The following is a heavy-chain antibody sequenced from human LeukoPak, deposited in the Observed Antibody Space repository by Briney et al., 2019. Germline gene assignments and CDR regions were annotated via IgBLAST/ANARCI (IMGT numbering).Heavy chain of an antibody. D-gene: IGHD4-17*01. Sequence: SETLSLTCTVSGGSISSYYWSWIRQPPGKGLEWIGYIYYSGSTNYNPSLKSRVTISVDTSKNQSSLKLSSVTAADTAVYYCARARYGDYVDYYYYMDVWGKGTTVTVSS. CDR3: ARARYGDYVDYYYYMDV. CDR1: GGSISSYY. CDR2: IYYSGST. V-gene: IGHV4-59*01. J-gene: IGHJ6*03.